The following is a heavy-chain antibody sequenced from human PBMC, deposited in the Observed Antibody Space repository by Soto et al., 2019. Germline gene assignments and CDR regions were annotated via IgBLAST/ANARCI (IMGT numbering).Heavy chain of an antibody. CDR2: VYYTGST. CDR3: ARSVAVPGAHIDY. V-gene: IGHV4-59*01. J-gene: IGHJ4*02. D-gene: IGHD6-19*01. CDR1: GGSISGSY. Sequence: NPSETLSLTCSVSGGSISGSYWSWIRQSPGKGLEWLGYVYYTGSTNYSPSLRSRVSISGDTSKNEFSLRLSSVTAADTAVYFCARSVAVPGAHIDYWGQGTRVTVSS.